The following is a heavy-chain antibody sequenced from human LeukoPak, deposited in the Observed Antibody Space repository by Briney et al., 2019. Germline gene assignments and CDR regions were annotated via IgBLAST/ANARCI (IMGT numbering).Heavy chain of an antibody. V-gene: IGHV3-33*08. CDR2: IWFDGSDK. Sequence: PGRSLRLSCAASGFTFSSYGMHWVRQAPGKGLEWVAVIWFDGSDKYYADSVKGRFTISRDNSKNTLYLQMNSLRAEDTAVYYCAGSIQRKRWHYWGQGTLVTVSS. CDR1: GFTFSSYG. J-gene: IGHJ4*02. CDR3: AGSIQRKRWHY. D-gene: IGHD5-24*01.